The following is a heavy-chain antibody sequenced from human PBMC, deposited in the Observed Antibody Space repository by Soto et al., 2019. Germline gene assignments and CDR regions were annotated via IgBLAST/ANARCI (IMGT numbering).Heavy chain of an antibody. CDR1: GFTFSRYC. V-gene: IGHV3-7*05. D-gene: IGHD2-2*01. Sequence: EVQLVESGGGLVQSGGSLRLSCAASGFTFSRYCMRWVRQGPGKGPEWVANIKQDGSEIYYVDSVKGRFTSSRDNTNSSLYLQMTGLGAEDTAVYHGAKSLSAIPGDSWGQGTLVTVSS. J-gene: IGHJ4*02. CDR2: IKQDGSEI. CDR3: AKSLSAIPGDS.